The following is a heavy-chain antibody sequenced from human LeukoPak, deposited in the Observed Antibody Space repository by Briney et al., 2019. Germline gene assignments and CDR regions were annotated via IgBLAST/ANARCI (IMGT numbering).Heavy chain of an antibody. Sequence: ASVKVSCKVSGYTLTELAIHWGRQAPGKGREWLGGFDPEDVVTIYAQKFQRRVTMTEDTYTDTAYMELSSLRSEDPAVYYCATYSGYAAYWGQGTLVSVSS. D-gene: IGHD5-12*01. CDR3: ATYSGYAAY. CDR1: GYTLTELA. CDR2: FDPEDVVT. J-gene: IGHJ4*02. V-gene: IGHV1-24*01.